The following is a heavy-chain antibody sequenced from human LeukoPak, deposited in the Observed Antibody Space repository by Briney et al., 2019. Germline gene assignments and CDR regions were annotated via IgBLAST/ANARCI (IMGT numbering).Heavy chain of an antibody. J-gene: IGHJ3*02. D-gene: IGHD2/OR15-2a*01. Sequence: GGSLRLSCAASRFTFSTYSMNWVRQAPGKGLEWVSSISSTSGYIYYADSVKGRFTISRDNAKNSLYLQMNSLRAEDTAVYYCARRGNMSSHAFDIWGQGTVVTVSS. V-gene: IGHV3-21*04. CDR3: ARRGNMSSHAFDI. CDR1: RFTFSTYS. CDR2: ISSTSGYI.